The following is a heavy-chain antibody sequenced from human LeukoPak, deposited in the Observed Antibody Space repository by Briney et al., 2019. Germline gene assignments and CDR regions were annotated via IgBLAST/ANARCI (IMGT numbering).Heavy chain of an antibody. Sequence: SETLSLTCTVSDASFSSNTYYWGWIRQPPGKGLEWIGSAFNNEGTYYSPSLRRRVTISRDTSKKQLSLRLSSLTAADTAVYYCRGYYDSSGYPSGYYGMDVWGQGTTVTVSS. J-gene: IGHJ6*02. CDR1: DASFSSNTYY. CDR3: RGYYDSSGYPSGYYGMDV. CDR2: AFNNEGT. D-gene: IGHD3-22*01. V-gene: IGHV4-39*07.